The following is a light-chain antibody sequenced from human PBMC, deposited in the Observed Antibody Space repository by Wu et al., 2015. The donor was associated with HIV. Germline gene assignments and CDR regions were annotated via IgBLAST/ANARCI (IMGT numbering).Light chain of an antibody. CDR2: GVS. Sequence: EIVLTQSPGTLSLSPGERATLFCRASQRVSSTYLAWYQQKPGQAPRLLIYGVSSRATGIPDRFSGSGSGTDFTLTISRLEPEDFAVYYCQQYGXSPYTFGQGTKVRSN. J-gene: IGKJ2*01. CDR3: QQYGXSPYT. CDR1: QRVSSTY. V-gene: IGKV3-20*01.